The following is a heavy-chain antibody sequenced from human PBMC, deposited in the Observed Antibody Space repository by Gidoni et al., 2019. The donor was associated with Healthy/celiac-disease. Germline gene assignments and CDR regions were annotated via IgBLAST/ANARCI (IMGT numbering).Heavy chain of an antibody. CDR2: IYSGGST. D-gene: IGHD3-22*01. J-gene: IGHJ6*02. Sequence: EVQLVESGGGLVQPGGSLRLSCAASGFTVRSNYMSWVRQAPGKGLEWVSVIYSGGSTYYADSVKGRFTISRDNSKNTLYLQMNSLRAEDTAVYYCARDTYYYDSSGYGYGMDVWGQGTTVTVSS. CDR3: ARDTYYYDSSGYGYGMDV. CDR1: GFTVRSNY. V-gene: IGHV3-66*01.